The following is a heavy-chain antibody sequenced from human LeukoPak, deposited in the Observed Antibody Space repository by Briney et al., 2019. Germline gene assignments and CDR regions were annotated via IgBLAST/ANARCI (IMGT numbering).Heavy chain of an antibody. D-gene: IGHD7-27*01. V-gene: IGHV3-7*01. CDR3: ASDGGWGKLYS. J-gene: IGHJ4*02. CDR1: GFTFSSDW. CDR2: IKQDGSER. Sequence: GGSLRLSCLGSGFTFSSDWMSWVGPAPGKGLEWVANIKQDGSERYYVDWVKGRFTISRDNAKNSLYLQMNSLRVEDTAVYYCASDGGWGKLYSWGQGTLVTVPS.